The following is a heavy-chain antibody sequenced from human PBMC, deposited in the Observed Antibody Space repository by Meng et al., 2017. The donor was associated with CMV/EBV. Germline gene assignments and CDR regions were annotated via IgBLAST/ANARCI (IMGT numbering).Heavy chain of an antibody. D-gene: IGHD2-2*02. Sequence: GESLKISCAASGFTVSSNYMSWVRQAPGKGLEWVSVIYSGGSTYYADSVKGRFTISRDNSKNTLYLQMNSLRAEDTAVYYCAREPGYCSSTSCYTSHYYYGMDVLGQGTTVTVSS. CDR2: IYSGGST. CDR3: AREPGYCSSTSCYTSHYYYGMDV. V-gene: IGHV3-66*02. J-gene: IGHJ6*02. CDR1: GFTVSSNY.